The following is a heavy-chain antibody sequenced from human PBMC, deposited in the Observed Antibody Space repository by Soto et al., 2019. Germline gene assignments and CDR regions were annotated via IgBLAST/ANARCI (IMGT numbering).Heavy chain of an antibody. V-gene: IGHV3-23*01. CDR1: XXXFXXXP. J-gene: IGHJ4*02. CDR2: ISASGNGK. D-gene: IGHD1-26*01. CDR3: AKDRLAGGTDY. Sequence: EVQLLDSGGDLVQXGGXLTLSXXAXXXXFXXXPXGWVRQAPGKGLEWVSLISASGNGKYYADSVKGRFTISRDNSKNTLYLQMNSLRGEDTALYYCAKDRLAGGTDYWGQGTLVTVSS.